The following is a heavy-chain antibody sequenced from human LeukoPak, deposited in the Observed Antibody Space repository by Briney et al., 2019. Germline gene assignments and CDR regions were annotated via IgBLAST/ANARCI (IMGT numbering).Heavy chain of an antibody. D-gene: IGHD3-10*01. CDR1: GFTFSTFN. Sequence: PGRSLRLSCAASGFTFSTFNMHWVRQAPGKGLEWVAVFSSDGRSTFYAENVQGRFTLSRGNSKNTLSLQMNSLRAEDTAVYYCAKSYYYHSGSFDYWGQGTLVTVSS. J-gene: IGHJ4*02. CDR2: FSSDGRST. V-gene: IGHV3-30*18. CDR3: AKSYYYHSGSFDY.